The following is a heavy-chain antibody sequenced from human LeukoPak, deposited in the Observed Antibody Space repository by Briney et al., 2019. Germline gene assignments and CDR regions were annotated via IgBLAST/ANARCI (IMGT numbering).Heavy chain of an antibody. D-gene: IGHD4-23*01. Sequence: GGSLRLSCAASGFTFSSYWMHWVRHAPGKGLVWVSRINSDGNSTSYADSVKGRFTISRDDAKNTLYLQMNSLRAEDTAVYYCASGNSHACQYWGQGTLVTVSS. CDR3: ASGNSHACQY. CDR2: INSDGNST. V-gene: IGHV3-74*01. J-gene: IGHJ1*01. CDR1: GFTFSSYW.